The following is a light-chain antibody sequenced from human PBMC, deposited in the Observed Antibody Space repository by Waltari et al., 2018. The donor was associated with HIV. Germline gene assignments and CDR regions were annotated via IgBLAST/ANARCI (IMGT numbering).Light chain of an antibody. CDR3: AAWDDSLDGWV. Sequence: QSVLTQPPSASGNTGQSVTISCSGRLYNFGRNTVNWYQQFPGTAPKLLIYINSQRPSGVPDRFSGSKSGTSASLAISGLQSEDEAVYYCAAWDDSLDGWVFGGGTNLTVL. CDR2: INS. J-gene: IGLJ3*02. CDR1: LYNFGRNT. V-gene: IGLV1-44*01.